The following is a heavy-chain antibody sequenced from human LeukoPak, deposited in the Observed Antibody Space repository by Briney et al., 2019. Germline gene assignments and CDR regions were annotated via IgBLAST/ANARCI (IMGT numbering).Heavy chain of an antibody. CDR2: IYYSGST. CDR3: ARHRAPDDYGDYVRFDP. CDR1: GGSISSYY. Sequence: SGTLSLTCTVSGGSISSYYWSWIRQPPGKGLEWIGYIYYSGSTNYNPSLKSRVTISVDTSKNQFSLKLSSVTAADTAVYYCARHRAPDDYGDYVRFDPWGQGTLVTVSS. J-gene: IGHJ5*02. D-gene: IGHD4-17*01. V-gene: IGHV4-59*08.